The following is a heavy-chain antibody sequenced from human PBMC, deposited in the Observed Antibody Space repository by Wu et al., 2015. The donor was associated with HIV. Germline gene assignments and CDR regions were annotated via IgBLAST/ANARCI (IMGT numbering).Heavy chain of an antibody. J-gene: IGHJ5*02. CDR2: INPNSGGT. D-gene: IGHD1-26*01. CDR1: GYTLTDYY. CDR3: ARGRGGSYPGDQAGWFDP. V-gene: IGHV1-2*02. Sequence: QVQLVQSGAEVKKPGASVKVSCKASGYTLTDYYMHWVRQAPGQGLEWMGWINPNSGGTNYAQKFQGRVTMTRDTSISTAYMELSRLRSDDTAVYYCARGRGGSYPGDQAGWFDPWGQGTLVTVSS.